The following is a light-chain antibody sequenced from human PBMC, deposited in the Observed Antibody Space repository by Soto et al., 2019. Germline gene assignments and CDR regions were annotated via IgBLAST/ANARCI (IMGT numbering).Light chain of an antibody. CDR1: QSISSY. Sequence: DIQMTQSPSSLSASVGDRVTITRRASQSISSYLNWYQHRPGKAPKLLIYAASNLQSGVPSRFSGSGSGTDFTLTISSLQPEDFATYYCQQSYSTPWTFGQGTKVEIK. CDR3: QQSYSTPWT. V-gene: IGKV1-39*01. J-gene: IGKJ1*01. CDR2: AAS.